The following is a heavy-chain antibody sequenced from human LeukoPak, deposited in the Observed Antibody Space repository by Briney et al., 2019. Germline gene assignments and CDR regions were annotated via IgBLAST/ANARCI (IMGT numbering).Heavy chain of an antibody. Sequence: ASVKVSCKASGYTFTSYGISWVRQAPGQGLEWMGWISAYNGNTNYAQKLQGRVTMTTDTSTSTAYMELRSLGSDDTAVYYCARLVATIYTPWYFDLWGRGTLVTVSS. J-gene: IGHJ2*01. V-gene: IGHV1-18*01. CDR2: ISAYNGNT. CDR1: GYTFTSYG. CDR3: ARLVATIYTPWYFDL. D-gene: IGHD5-12*01.